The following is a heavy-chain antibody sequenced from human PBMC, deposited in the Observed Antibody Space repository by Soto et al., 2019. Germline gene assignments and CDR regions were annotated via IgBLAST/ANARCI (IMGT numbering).Heavy chain of an antibody. J-gene: IGHJ5*02. V-gene: IGHV1-18*01. Sequence: AAVKVSCKASGYTFNSYGFHSVRQAPEQGLEWMGWISAYNGNTNYAQKLQGRVTMTTDTSTSTAYMELRTLRSDDTAVYYCARENKIYSDVGKTWFDPWGQGTLVTVSS. CDR2: ISAYNGNT. CDR1: GYTFNSYG. CDR3: ARENKIYSDVGKTWFDP. D-gene: IGHD1-26*01.